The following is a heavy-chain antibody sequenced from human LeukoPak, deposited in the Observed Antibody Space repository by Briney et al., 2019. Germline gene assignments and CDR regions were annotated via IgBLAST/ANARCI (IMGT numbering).Heavy chain of an antibody. CDR2: IKQDGSEK. V-gene: IGHV3-7*01. Sequence: GGSLRLSCAASGFTFSSYWMSWVRQAPGKGLEWVANIKQDGSEKYYVDSVKGRFTISRDNAKNSLYLQMNSLRAEDTAVYYCAREGIAVAGTYAFDIWGQGTMVTVSS. CDR1: GFTFSSYW. CDR3: AREGIAVAGTYAFDI. J-gene: IGHJ3*02. D-gene: IGHD6-19*01.